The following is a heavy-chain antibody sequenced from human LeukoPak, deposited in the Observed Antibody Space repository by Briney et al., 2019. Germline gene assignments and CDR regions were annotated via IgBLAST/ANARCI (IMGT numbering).Heavy chain of an antibody. CDR3: AGHHPRNTVDF. Sequence: PSEALSLTCTVSGGSISNYYWSWIRQPPGKGLEWIAYISDIGSINYNPSLKSRVTISLDTSKNQFSLKLSSVTAADTAVYYCAGHHPRNTVDFWGQGTLVTVSS. D-gene: IGHD2-8*02. CDR2: ISDIGSI. V-gene: IGHV4-59*08. CDR1: GGSISNYY. J-gene: IGHJ4*02.